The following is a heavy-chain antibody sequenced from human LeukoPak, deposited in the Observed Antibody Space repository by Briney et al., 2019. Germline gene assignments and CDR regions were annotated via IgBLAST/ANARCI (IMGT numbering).Heavy chain of an antibody. V-gene: IGHV3-7*01. D-gene: IGHD3-9*01. CDR3: AREGSDHDFLTGYYWGAFDI. Sequence: PGGSLRLSCAASGFTFSSYWMSWVRQAPGKGLEWVANINQDGSEKYYVDSVKGRFTLSRDNAKNSMYLQMNSLRAEDAAVYYCAREGSDHDFLTGYYWGAFDIWGQGTMVTVSS. CDR2: INQDGSEK. J-gene: IGHJ3*02. CDR1: GFTFSSYW.